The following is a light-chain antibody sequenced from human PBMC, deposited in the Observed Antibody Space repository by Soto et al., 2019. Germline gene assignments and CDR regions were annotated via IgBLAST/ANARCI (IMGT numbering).Light chain of an antibody. J-gene: IGLJ1*01. Sequence: QSVLTQPPSVSGSPGQSVTISCTGTSSDVGSYNRVSWYQQPPGTAPKLMIYEVSNRPSGVPDRFSGSESGYTASLTISGLQAEDEADYYCSSYTSSSTYVFGNGTKVTVL. CDR3: SSYTSSSTYV. CDR1: SSDVGSYNR. V-gene: IGLV2-18*02. CDR2: EVS.